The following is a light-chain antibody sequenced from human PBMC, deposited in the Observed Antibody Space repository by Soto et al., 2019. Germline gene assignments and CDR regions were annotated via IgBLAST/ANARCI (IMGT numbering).Light chain of an antibody. J-gene: IGLJ2*01. CDR1: SSDVGGYYY. Sequence: QSVLTQPASVSGSPGQSITISCTGTSSDVGGYYYVSWYQHHPGKAPKLLIYDVGNRPSGVSNRFSGSKSGNTAALTISGLQAEHEADYFCSSYTGSTTSVVFGGGTKLTVL. V-gene: IGLV2-14*03. CDR2: DVG. CDR3: SSYTGSTTSVV.